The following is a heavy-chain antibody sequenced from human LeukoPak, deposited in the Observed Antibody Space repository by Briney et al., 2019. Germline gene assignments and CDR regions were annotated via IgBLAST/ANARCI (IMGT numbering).Heavy chain of an antibody. J-gene: IGHJ4*02. CDR2: ISAYNGNT. D-gene: IGHD6-19*01. CDR3: ASSIAVAGPFDY. Sequence: ASVKVSCKASGYTFASYGISWVRQAPGQGLEWMGWISAYNGNTNYAQKLQGRVTMTTDTSTSTAYMELRSLRSDDTAVYYCASSIAVAGPFDYWGQGNLVTVSS. CDR1: GYTFASYG. V-gene: IGHV1-18*01.